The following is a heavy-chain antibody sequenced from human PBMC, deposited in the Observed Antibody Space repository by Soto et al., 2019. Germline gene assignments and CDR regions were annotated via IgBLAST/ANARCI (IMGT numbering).Heavy chain of an antibody. CDR2: IHWNDDN. V-gene: IGHV2-5*01. CDR3: THRLVGDGQGY. CDR1: GFSLTTGRVG. Sequence: QITLEETGPTLVQPTQTLTLTCTFSGFSLTTGRVGVGWIRQPPGKALEWLAVIHWNDDNHYSPSLKSRLTITKDTAKNHVVLTLTNMDPVDTATYYCTHRLVGDGQGYWGQGSLVTVAS. D-gene: IGHD2-15*01. J-gene: IGHJ4*02.